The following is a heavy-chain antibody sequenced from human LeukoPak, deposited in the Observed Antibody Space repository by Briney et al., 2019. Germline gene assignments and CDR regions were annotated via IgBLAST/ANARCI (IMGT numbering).Heavy chain of an antibody. V-gene: IGHV1-46*01. CDR1: GYIFTSYY. D-gene: IGHD6-19*01. J-gene: IGHJ4*02. CDR2: INPSGGNT. CDR3: ARFAAHRRLAVAGQFGLDY. Sequence: ASVKVSCKASGYIFTSYYIHWVRQAPGQGLEWMGIINPSGGNTNYAQKFQGRVTMTRDTSTSTVYMELSSLRSGDTAVYYCARFAAHRRLAVAGQFGLDYWGQGTLVTVSS.